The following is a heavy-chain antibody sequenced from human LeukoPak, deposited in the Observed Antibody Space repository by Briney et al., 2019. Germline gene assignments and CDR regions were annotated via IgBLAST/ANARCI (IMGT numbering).Heavy chain of an antibody. CDR1: GFTFDDYA. CDR2: ISGDGGST. CDR3: AKARPVQLWTPTMPDY. J-gene: IGHJ4*02. D-gene: IGHD5-18*01. V-gene: IGHV3-43*02. Sequence: GGSLRLSCAASGFTFDDYAMHWVRQAPGKGLEWVSLISGDGGSTYYADSVKGRFTISRDNSKNSLYLQMNSLRTEDTALYYCAKARPVQLWTPTMPDYWGQGTLVTVSS.